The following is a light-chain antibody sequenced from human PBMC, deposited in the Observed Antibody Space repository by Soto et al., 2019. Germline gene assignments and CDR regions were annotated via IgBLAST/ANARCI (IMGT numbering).Light chain of an antibody. CDR3: CSYTTSTTLV. CDR1: SSDVGGYKY. CDR2: DVS. Sequence: QSALTQPASVSGSPGQSITISCTGTSSDVGGYKYVSWYQHHPGKAPKLMIYDVSNRPSGVSNRFSGSKSGNTASLTISGLQADDEADYYCCSYTTSTTLVFGGGTKLTVL. V-gene: IGLV2-14*03. J-gene: IGLJ2*01.